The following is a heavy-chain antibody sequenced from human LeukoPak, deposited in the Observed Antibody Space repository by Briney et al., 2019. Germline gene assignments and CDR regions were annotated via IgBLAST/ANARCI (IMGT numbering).Heavy chain of an antibody. D-gene: IGHD4-23*01. CDR1: GYSFTRYW. CDR3: ARWIYSGNPYDAPDV. Sequence: GESLKISCEGSGYSFTRYWIGWVRQMPGKGLEWMGVIYPGDSDTRYSPSFQGQVTISADKSISTAYLQWRSLKASDTAIYYCARWIYSGNPYDAPDVWGQGTMVTVSS. CDR2: IYPGDSDT. V-gene: IGHV5-51*01. J-gene: IGHJ3*01.